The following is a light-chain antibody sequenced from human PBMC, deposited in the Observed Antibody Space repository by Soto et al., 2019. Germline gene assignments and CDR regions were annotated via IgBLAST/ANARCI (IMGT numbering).Light chain of an antibody. Sequence: EIVWTQSPGTLSLSPGERATLSCRASQSINSRYLAWYQQKPGQAPRLLIYGASSRATGIPDRFSGSGSGTDFTLTIRRLEPEDFAVYYCQQFGSSPGFTFGPGTKVDIK. CDR3: QQFGSSPGFT. CDR2: GAS. V-gene: IGKV3-20*01. CDR1: QSINSRY. J-gene: IGKJ3*01.